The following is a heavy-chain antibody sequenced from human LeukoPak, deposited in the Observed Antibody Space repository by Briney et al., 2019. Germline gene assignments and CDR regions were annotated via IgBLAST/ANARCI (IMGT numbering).Heavy chain of an antibody. Sequence: PSETLSLTCAVYGGSLSGYYWSWIRQPPGKGLEWIGEINHSGSTNYNPSLKSRVTISVDTSENQFSLKLSSVTAADTAVYYCARVAIYYFDYWGQGTLVTVSS. D-gene: IGHD2/OR15-2a*01. CDR2: INHSGST. J-gene: IGHJ4*02. V-gene: IGHV4-34*01. CDR3: ARVAIYYFDY. CDR1: GGSLSGYY.